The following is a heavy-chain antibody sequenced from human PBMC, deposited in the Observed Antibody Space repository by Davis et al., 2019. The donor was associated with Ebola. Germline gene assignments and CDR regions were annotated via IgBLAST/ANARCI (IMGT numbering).Heavy chain of an antibody. V-gene: IGHV3-30-3*01. CDR3: EAWAVAGTDTDDY. Sequence: PGGSLRLSCAASVASGFNFNLYAMHWVRQAPGKGLEWVALISYDGSTKNYADSVKGRFTISRDNSRNTLFLQMNSLRAEDTAVYYCEAWAVAGTDTDDYWGQGTLVTVSS. J-gene: IGHJ4*02. CDR2: ISYDGSTK. D-gene: IGHD6-19*01. CDR1: GFNFNLYA.